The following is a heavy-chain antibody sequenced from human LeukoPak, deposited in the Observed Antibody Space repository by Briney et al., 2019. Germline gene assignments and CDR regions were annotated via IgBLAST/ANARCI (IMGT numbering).Heavy chain of an antibody. CDR1: GFTVSSNY. V-gene: IGHV3-53*01. CDR3: ATVTTKTESEPFDY. Sequence: GGSLRLSCAASGFTVSSNYMSWVRQAPGKGLEWVSVIYSGGSTYYADSVKGRFTISRDNSKNTLYLQMNSLRAEDTAVYYCATVTTKTESEPFDYWGQGTLVTVSS. D-gene: IGHD4-11*01. J-gene: IGHJ4*02. CDR2: IYSGGST.